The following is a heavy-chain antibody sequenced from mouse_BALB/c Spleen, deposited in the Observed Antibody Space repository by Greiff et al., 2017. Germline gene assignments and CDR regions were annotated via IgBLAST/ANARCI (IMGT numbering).Heavy chain of an antibody. CDR2: VNPYNGGT. Sequence: EVKLQESGPELVKPGASVKMSCKASGYTFTDYYMDWVKQSHGESFEWIGRVNPYNGGTSYNQKFKGKATLTVDKSSSTAYMELNSLTSEDSAVYYWARPVEDRLPYYFDYWGQGTTLTVSS. CDR1: GYTFTDYY. D-gene: IGHD1-2*01. CDR3: ARPVEDRLPYYFDY. J-gene: IGHJ2*01. V-gene: IGHV1-19*01.